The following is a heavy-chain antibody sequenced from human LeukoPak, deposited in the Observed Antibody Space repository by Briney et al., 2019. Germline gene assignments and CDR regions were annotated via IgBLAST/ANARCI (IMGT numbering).Heavy chain of an antibody. Sequence: SGTLSLTCAVSGGSISSSNWWSWVHQPPGKGLEWIGEIYHSGSTNYNPSLKSRVTISVDKSKNQFSLKLSSVTAADTAVYYCASRGDYYGSGIDYWGQGTLVTVSS. CDR1: GGSISSSNW. D-gene: IGHD3-10*01. CDR2: IYHSGST. J-gene: IGHJ4*02. CDR3: ASRGDYYGSGIDY. V-gene: IGHV4-4*02.